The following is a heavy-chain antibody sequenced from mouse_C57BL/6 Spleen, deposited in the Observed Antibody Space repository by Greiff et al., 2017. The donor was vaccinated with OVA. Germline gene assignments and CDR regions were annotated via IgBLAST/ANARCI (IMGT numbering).Heavy chain of an antibody. Sequence: EVKLMESAGGLVQPGRSMKLSCTASGFTFSDYYMAWVRQVPEKGLEWVANINYDGSSTYYLDSLKSRFIISRDNAKNILYLQMSSLKSEDTATYYCVYDYDGGFAYWGQGTLVTVSA. D-gene: IGHD2-4*01. J-gene: IGHJ3*01. V-gene: IGHV5-16*01. CDR3: VYDYDGGFAY. CDR2: INYDGSST. CDR1: GFTFSDYY.